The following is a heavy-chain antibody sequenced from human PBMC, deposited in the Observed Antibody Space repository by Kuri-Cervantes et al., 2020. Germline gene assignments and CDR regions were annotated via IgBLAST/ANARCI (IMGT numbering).Heavy chain of an antibody. V-gene: IGHV3-33*08. Sequence: GESLKISCAASGFTFSDYYMSWVRQAPGKGLEWVTVIWYDGSKKYYADSVKGRFTISRDNSKNTLYLQMNSLRAEDTAVYYCARGLSSGWLDYWGQGTLVTVSS. CDR1: GFTFSDYY. CDR3: ARGLSSGWLDY. CDR2: IWYDGSKK. D-gene: IGHD6-19*01. J-gene: IGHJ4*02.